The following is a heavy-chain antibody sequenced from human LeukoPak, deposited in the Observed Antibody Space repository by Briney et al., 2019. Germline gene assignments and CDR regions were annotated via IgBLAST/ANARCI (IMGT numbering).Heavy chain of an antibody. CDR1: GGSFSGYY. CDR2: INHSGST. Sequence: SETLSLTCAVYGGSFSGYYWSWIRQPPGKGLEWIGEINHSGSTNYNPSLKSRVTISVDTSKNQFSLKLSSATAADTAAYYCARWLIAAAGKGAFDIWGQGTMVTVSS. D-gene: IGHD6-13*01. CDR3: ARWLIAAAGKGAFDI. J-gene: IGHJ3*02. V-gene: IGHV4-34*01.